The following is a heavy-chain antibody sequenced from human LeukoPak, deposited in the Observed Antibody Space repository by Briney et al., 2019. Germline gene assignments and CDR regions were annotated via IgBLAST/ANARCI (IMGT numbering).Heavy chain of an antibody. CDR3: VTRGGYSYGYNY. D-gene: IGHD5-18*01. V-gene: IGHV4-4*07. J-gene: IGHJ4*02. CDR1: GGSISDYH. CDR2: IYTSGST. Sequence: SETLSLTCTVSGGSISDYHWSWIRQPAGKGLEWIGRIYTSGSTDYNPSLKSRVTMSVDTSKNQFSLKLSSVTAADTAVYYCVTRGGYSYGYNYWGQGTLVTVSS.